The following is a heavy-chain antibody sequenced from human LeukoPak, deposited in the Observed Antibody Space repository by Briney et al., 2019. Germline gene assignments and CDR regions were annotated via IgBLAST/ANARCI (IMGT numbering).Heavy chain of an antibody. CDR3: ARDCSGGSCYGAFDI. V-gene: IGHV4-30-4*01. CDR2: IYDSGST. J-gene: IGHJ3*02. CDR1: GASIRSGDYY. D-gene: IGHD2-15*01. Sequence: PSQTLSLTCTVSGASIRSGDYYWSWIRQPPGKGLEWIGYIYDSGSTYYNPSLKSRITISVDTSENRFSLKLSSVTATDTAVYYCARDCSGGSCYGAFDIWGQGSMVTVSS.